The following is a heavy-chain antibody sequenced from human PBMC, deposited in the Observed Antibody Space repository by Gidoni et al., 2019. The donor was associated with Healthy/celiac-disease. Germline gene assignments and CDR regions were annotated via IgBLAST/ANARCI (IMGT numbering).Heavy chain of an antibody. CDR1: GFTFSSYG. D-gene: IGHD2-2*01. Sequence: QVQLVESGGGVVQPGRSLRLSCAASGFTFSSYGMHWVRQAPGKGLEWVAVISYDGSNKYYADSVKGRFTISRDNSKNTLYLQMNSLRAEDTAVYYCAKGGLCPLHWGQGTLVTVSS. V-gene: IGHV3-30*18. CDR3: AKGGLCPLH. J-gene: IGHJ4*02. CDR2: ISYDGSNK.